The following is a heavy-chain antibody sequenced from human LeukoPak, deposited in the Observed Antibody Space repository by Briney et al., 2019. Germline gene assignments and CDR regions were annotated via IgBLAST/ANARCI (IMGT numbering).Heavy chain of an antibody. CDR2: IYYTGTT. D-gene: IGHD6-13*01. J-gene: IGHJ3*01. CDR1: GGSVTNSAYY. CDR3: ARHVGIENAFDV. Sequence: SETLSLTCSVSGGSVTNSAYYWAWIRQPPGKGLEYVGSIYYTGTTYHNPSFKSRVTISVDSSKNQFSLKLRSVTAADTAAYYCARHVGIENAFDVWGPGTIVTVSS. V-gene: IGHV4-39*01.